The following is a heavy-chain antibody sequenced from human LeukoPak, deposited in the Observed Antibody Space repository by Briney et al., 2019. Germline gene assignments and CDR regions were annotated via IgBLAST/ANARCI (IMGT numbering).Heavy chain of an antibody. CDR1: GGSISSYY. CDR3: ASSLRSPHYDFWSGYWYWFDP. Sequence: SETLSLTCTASGGSISSYYWSWIRQPAGKGLEWIARIYTSGSTNYNPSLKSRVTMSVDTSKNQFSLKLSSVTAADTAVYYCASSLRSPHYDFWSGYWYWFDPWGQGTLVTVSS. CDR2: IYTSGST. D-gene: IGHD3-3*01. V-gene: IGHV4-4*07. J-gene: IGHJ5*02.